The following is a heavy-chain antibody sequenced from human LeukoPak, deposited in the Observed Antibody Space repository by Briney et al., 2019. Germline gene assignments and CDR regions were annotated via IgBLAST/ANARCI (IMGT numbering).Heavy chain of an antibody. D-gene: IGHD2-21*02. CDR3: ARAGGGDPLDFDY. Sequence: SSETLSLTCTVSGGSISSYYRSWIRQPPGKGLEWIGYIYYSGSTNYNPSLKSRVTISVDPSKNQFSLKLSSVTAADTAVYYCARAGGGDPLDFDYWGQGTLVTVSS. V-gene: IGHV4-59*01. CDR2: IYYSGST. CDR1: GGSISSYY. J-gene: IGHJ4*02.